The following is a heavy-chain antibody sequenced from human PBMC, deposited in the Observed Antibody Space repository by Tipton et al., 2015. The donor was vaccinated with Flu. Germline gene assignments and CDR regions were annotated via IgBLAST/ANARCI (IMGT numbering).Heavy chain of an antibody. D-gene: IGHD4-11*01. V-gene: IGHV4-38-2*01. CDR3: ARRDFSNYVSDPKSWIDR. Sequence: TLSLTCSVSGDSISSDYLWGWIRQPPGRGLEWIATIHRSGSTNYNPSLKSRVSISLDRSKNQFSLEMRSVTAADMALYYCARRDFSNYVSDPKSWIDRWGQGTLVAVSS. CDR2: IHRSGST. CDR1: GDSISSDYL. J-gene: IGHJ5*02.